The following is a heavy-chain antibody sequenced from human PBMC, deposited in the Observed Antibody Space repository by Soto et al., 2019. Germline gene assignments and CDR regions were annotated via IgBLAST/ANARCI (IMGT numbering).Heavy chain of an antibody. J-gene: IGHJ4*02. CDR3: AKGNRNFDY. Sequence: EVQLLESGGGLVQPGGSLRLSCAASGFSFSSYAMSWVRQPPGKGLEWVSAISGSGGSTYYADSVKGRFTISRDNSKNTRYLQRNSLRAEDTAVYYCAKGNRNFDYWGQGTLVTVSS. CDR1: GFSFSSYA. V-gene: IGHV3-23*01. CDR2: ISGSGGST.